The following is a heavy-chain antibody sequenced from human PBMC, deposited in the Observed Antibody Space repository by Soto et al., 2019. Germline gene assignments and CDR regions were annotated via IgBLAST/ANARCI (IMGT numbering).Heavy chain of an antibody. CDR1: GFVFRNYG. J-gene: IGHJ4*02. CDR2: IRQDGRDM. V-gene: IGHV3-7*01. CDR3: ASQFLAAVENANVY. D-gene: IGHD3-3*01. Sequence: PGGSLRLSCAASGFVFRNYGGSWVRQAPGKGPEWVANIRQDGRDMYYAASVRGRFTISRDNAKNSLYLQMNSLRAEDTAVYYCASQFLAAVENANVYWGLGTLVTVSS.